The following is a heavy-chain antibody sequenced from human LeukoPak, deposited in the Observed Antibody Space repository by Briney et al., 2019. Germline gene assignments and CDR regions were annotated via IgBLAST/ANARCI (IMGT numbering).Heavy chain of an antibody. J-gene: IGHJ3*02. CDR3: VRDRVLGAFDI. CDR2: IYYSGSS. Sequence: PSETLSLTCTVSGGSINSYSWTWIRQPPGKGLEWIGSIYYSGSSNYNPSLKSRVTISVDTSKNQFSLKLSSVTAADTAVYYCVRDRVLGAFDIWGQGTMVTVSS. V-gene: IGHV4-59*01. CDR1: GGSINSYS. D-gene: IGHD3-16*01.